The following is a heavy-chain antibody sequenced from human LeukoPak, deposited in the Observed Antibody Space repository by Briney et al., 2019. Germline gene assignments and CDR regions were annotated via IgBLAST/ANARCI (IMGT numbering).Heavy chain of an antibody. J-gene: IGHJ4*02. D-gene: IGHD3-16*01. CDR3: AKGTGDYEYHFDS. CDR2: ISSSGGST. CDR1: GFTFSSYE. Sequence: HPGGSLRLSCAASGFTFSSYEMNWVRQAPGKGLEWVSAISSSGGSTYYADSVKGRFTISRDNSENTLYVQMNSLRAEDTAVYYCAKGTGDYEYHFDSWGQGTLVTVSS. V-gene: IGHV3-23*01.